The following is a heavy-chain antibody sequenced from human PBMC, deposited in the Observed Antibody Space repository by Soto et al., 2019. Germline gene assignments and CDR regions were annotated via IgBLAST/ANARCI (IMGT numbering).Heavy chain of an antibody. CDR1: GFTFISYA. V-gene: IGHV3-30-3*01. D-gene: IGHD2-8*01. J-gene: IGHJ6*01. CDR2: ISYDGSNK. CDR3: ARSGMDLKYYYYGMEV. Sequence: LSLSCAASGFTFISYAMHWVRQAPGKGLEWVAVISYDGSNKYYADSVKGRFTISRDNSKNTLYLQMNSLRAEDTAVYYCARSGMDLKYYYYGMEVWGQGTTVSVSS.